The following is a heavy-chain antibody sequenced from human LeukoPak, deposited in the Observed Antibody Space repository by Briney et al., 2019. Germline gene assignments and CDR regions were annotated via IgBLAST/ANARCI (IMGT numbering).Heavy chain of an antibody. Sequence: GASVKVSCKASGYTFTGYYMHWVRQAPGQGLEWMGWINPNSGGTNYAQKFQGRVTMTRDTSISTAYMELSRLRSDDTAVYYCARGKRVVVAATDGYYFDYWGQGTLVTVSS. D-gene: IGHD2-15*01. J-gene: IGHJ4*02. CDR3: ARGKRVVVAATDGYYFDY. CDR1: GYTFTGYY. V-gene: IGHV1-2*02. CDR2: INPNSGGT.